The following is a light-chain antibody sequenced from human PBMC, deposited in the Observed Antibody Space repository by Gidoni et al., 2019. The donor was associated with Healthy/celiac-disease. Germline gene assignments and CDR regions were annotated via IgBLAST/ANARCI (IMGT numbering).Light chain of an antibody. CDR1: QSVSSSY. Sequence: DIVLTQSPGTLTLSPGERATLSCRASQSVSSSYLAWYQQKPGQAPRLLIYGASRRATGIPDRFSGSGSGTDFTLTISRLEPEDFAVYYCQQYGSSPLTFXGXTKVEIK. V-gene: IGKV3-20*01. J-gene: IGKJ4*01. CDR2: GAS. CDR3: QQYGSSPLT.